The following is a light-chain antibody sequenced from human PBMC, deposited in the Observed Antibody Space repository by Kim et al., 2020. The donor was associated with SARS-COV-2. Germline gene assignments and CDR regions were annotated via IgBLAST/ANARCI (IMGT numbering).Light chain of an antibody. V-gene: IGKV2-28*01. CDR2: SAS. CDR1: QSLLHSSGYNY. J-gene: IGKJ2*01. Sequence: PAAISCRSSQSLLHSSGYNYLDWYLQKPGQSPQLLIHSASNRASGVPDRFSGSGSGTDFTLKISRVEAEDVGVYYCMQALQTPPYTFGQGTKLEI. CDR3: MQALQTPPYT.